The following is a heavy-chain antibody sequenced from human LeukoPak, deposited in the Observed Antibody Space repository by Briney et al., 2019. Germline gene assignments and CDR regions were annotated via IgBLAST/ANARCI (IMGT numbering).Heavy chain of an antibody. D-gene: IGHD6-19*01. J-gene: IGHJ5*02. CDR2: ISTYSGNT. CDR3: ARGTAVVDP. V-gene: IGHV1-18*01. CDR1: GYTFINYG. Sequence: GASVKVSCKASGYTFINYGISWVRQAPGQGLQWMGWISTYSGNTNSAQKFQGRVTMTTDTSTSTAYMELRSLRSDDTAVYYCARGTAVVDPWGQGTLVTVSS.